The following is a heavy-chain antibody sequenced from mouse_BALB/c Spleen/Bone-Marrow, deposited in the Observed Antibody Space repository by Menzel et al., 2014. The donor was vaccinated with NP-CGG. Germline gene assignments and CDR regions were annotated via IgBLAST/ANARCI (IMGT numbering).Heavy chain of an antibody. CDR2: ILPGSGSP. D-gene: IGHD2-1*01. Sequence: QVQLTQSGAELMKPGASVKISCKATGYTFSSYWIEWVKQRPGHGLEWIGEILPGSGSPNYNEKLKGKATFTADTSSNTAYMQLSSLTSEDSAVYYCARGLYGNYGEWGQGTSVTVSS. CDR1: GYTFSSYW. CDR3: ARGLYGNYGE. V-gene: IGHV1-9*01. J-gene: IGHJ4*01.